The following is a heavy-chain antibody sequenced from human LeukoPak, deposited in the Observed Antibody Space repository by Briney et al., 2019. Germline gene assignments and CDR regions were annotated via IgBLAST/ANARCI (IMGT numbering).Heavy chain of an antibody. V-gene: IGHV3-21*01. D-gene: IGHD5-12*01. CDR2: ITSEGHST. CDR1: GFTFRIYR. CDR3: ARYEYSGYDF. Sequence: GESPKLSCVASGFTFRIYRMDWVRQAPGKGLEWVSSITSEGHSTYYRDSVKGRFTISRDNAKNSLYLQMNSLRADDTAVYYCARYEYSGYDFWGQGTLVTVSS. J-gene: IGHJ4*02.